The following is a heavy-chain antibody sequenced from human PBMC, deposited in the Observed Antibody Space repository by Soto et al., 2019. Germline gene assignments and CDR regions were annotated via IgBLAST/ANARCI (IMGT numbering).Heavy chain of an antibody. J-gene: IGHJ4*01. CDR3: KRNVHGYNFCLDY. CDR2: IYYRGST. D-gene: IGHD1-1*01. V-gene: IGHV4-61*01. Sequence: PSETLSLSCTVAGGSVSSGSYYCSWIRQPAGKGLEWIGYIYYRGSTNYNPSLKSRVSISIDTSKKQFSLKLSSVNAADTAVYYCKRNVHGYNFCLDYWGHGTMETDSS. CDR1: GGSVSSGSYY.